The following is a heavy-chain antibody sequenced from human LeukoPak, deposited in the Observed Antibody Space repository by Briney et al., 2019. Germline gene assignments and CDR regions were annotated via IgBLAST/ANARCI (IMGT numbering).Heavy chain of an antibody. CDR2: MNHLLTT. D-gene: IGHD6-13*01. CDR3: ARGRIAAAGKGRYYFDY. J-gene: IGHJ4*02. Sequence: SETLSLTCDVSGASLSDYCWTWIRQTPGKGLEWIGHMNHLLTTNYNPSLESRVTISLDTSKNQFSLNLTTVTAADTAIYYCARGRIAAAGKGRYYFDYWGQGTLVTVSS. V-gene: IGHV4-34*01. CDR1: GASLSDYC.